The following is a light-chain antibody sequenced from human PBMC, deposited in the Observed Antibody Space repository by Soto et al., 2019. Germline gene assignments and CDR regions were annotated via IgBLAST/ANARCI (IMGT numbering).Light chain of an antibody. V-gene: IGKV1-9*01. J-gene: IGKJ5*01. CDR3: QQLNSYPIT. CDR2: AAS. CDR1: QGIGSY. Sequence: IQLTQSPSSLSASVGDRVTITCRASQGIGSYLAWYQQKPRKAPKLLIYAASTLQSGVPSRFSGSGSGTDFTLTISSLQPEDFATYYCQQLNSYPITFGQGTRLEIK.